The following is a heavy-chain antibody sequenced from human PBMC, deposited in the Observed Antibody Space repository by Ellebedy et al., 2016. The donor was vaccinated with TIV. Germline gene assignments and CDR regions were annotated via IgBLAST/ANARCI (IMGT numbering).Heavy chain of an antibody. CDR1: GFTFGSYA. D-gene: IGHD5-24*01. CDR3: ARDFGDGYHKFGYYLDY. Sequence: GGSLRLSXEASGFTFGSYAMYWVRQAPGKGLAWVAVISYDGNNKYYAQDVEGRFTVSRDNSRSSLYLQMNSVRTEDTGFYYCARDFGDGYHKFGYYLDYWGQGTLVTVSS. V-gene: IGHV3-30-3*01. J-gene: IGHJ4*02. CDR2: ISYDGNNK.